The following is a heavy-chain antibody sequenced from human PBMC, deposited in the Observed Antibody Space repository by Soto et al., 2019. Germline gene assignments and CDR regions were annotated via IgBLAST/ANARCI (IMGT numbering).Heavy chain of an antibody. D-gene: IGHD3-3*01. CDR1: GFTFGSYA. J-gene: IGHJ2*01. CDR2: ISSNGGST. CDR3: ARGGYDFWSGYYRPEGYFDL. V-gene: IGHV3-64*02. Sequence: EVQLVESGEGLVQPGGSLRLSCAASGFTFGSYAMHWVRQAPGKGLEYVSAISSNGGSTYYADSVKGRFTISRDNSKNTLYLQMGSLRAEDMAVYYCARGGYDFWSGYYRPEGYFDLWGRGTLVTVSS.